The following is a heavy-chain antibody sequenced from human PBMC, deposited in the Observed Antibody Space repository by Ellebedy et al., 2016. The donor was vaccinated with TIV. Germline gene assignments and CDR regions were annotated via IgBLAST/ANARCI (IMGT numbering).Heavy chain of an antibody. CDR1: GFTFSNYW. D-gene: IGHD2/OR15-2a*01. V-gene: IGHV3-74*01. J-gene: IGHJ4*02. CDR2: ITEYGDTP. Sequence: GESLKISCTTSGFTFSNYWMHWVRQAPGKGLEWVARITEYGDTPFYADSVRGRFIISRDNTKNTVFLQMNSLRAEDTAHYYCVRDLREYDWWGQGALVTVSS. CDR3: VRDLREYDW.